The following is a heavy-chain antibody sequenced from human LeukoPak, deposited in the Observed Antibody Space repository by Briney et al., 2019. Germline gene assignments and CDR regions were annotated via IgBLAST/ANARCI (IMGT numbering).Heavy chain of an antibody. J-gene: IGHJ6*02. CDR2: IWYDGSNK. D-gene: IGHD2-2*01. CDR3: ARVRDCSSTSCPIRDYNGMDV. Sequence: GGSLRLSCAASGFTFSSYGMHWVRQAPGKGLEWVAVIWYDGSNKYYADSVKGRFTISRDNSKNTLYLQMNSLRAEDTAVYYCARVRDCSSTSCPIRDYNGMDVWGQGTTVTVSS. CDR1: GFTFSSYG. V-gene: IGHV3-33*01.